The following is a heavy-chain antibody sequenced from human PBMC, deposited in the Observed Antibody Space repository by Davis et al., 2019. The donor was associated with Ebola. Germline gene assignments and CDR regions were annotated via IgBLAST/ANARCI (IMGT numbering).Heavy chain of an antibody. D-gene: IGHD1-26*01. Sequence: PGGSLRLSCAASGFTFSSYAMHWVRQAPGKGLEWVALMWYDGSRQYYADSVKGRFTVSRDNSRNILYLQMNSLRAEDTAVYYCARDTWYSGDDNGGDWGQGTLVTVSS. CDR2: MWYDGSRQ. CDR3: ARDTWYSGDDNGGD. V-gene: IGHV3-33*08. J-gene: IGHJ4*02. CDR1: GFTFSSYA.